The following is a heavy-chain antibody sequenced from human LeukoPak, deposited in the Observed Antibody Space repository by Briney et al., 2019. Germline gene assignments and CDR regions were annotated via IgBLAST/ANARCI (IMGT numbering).Heavy chain of an antibody. CDR1: GGSISSSSYY. CDR2: IYYSGST. CDR3: ARDRAYSYGHTYYYYMDV. J-gene: IGHJ6*03. Sequence: KPSETLSLTCTVSGGSISSSSYYWGWIRQPPGKGLEWIGSIYYSGSTYYNPSLKSRVTISVDTSKNQFSLKLSSVTAADTAVYYCARDRAYSYGHTYYYYMDVWGKGTTVTVSS. V-gene: IGHV4-39*02. D-gene: IGHD5-18*01.